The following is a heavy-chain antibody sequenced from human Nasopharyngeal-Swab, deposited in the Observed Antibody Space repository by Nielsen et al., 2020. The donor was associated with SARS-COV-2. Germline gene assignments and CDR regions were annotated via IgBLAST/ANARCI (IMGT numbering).Heavy chain of an antibody. CDR1: GYTFTSYA. D-gene: IGHD2-8*02. CDR2: INAGNGNT. V-gene: IGHV1-3*01. Sequence: ASVKVSCKASGYTFTSYAMHWVRQAPGQRLEWMGWINAGNGNTKYSQKFQGRVTITRDTSASTAYMELSSLRSEDTAVYYCAIGYCTGGVCGLYYYHMDVWGQGTTVTVSS. J-gene: IGHJ6*02. CDR3: AIGYCTGGVCGLYYYHMDV.